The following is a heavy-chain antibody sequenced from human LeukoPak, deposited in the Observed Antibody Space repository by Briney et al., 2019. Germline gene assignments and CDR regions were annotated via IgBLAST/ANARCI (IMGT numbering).Heavy chain of an antibody. V-gene: IGHV4-34*01. CDR1: GGSFSGYY. D-gene: IGHD3-3*01. CDR2: INHSGST. Sequence: PSETLSLTCAVYGGSFSGYYWSWIRQPPGKGLEWIGEINHSGSTNYNPSLKSRVTISVDTSKNQFSLKLSSVTAADTAVYCCARGFYDFWSGYYIPYWRIYFDYWGQGTLVTVSS. J-gene: IGHJ4*02. CDR3: ARGFYDFWSGYYIPYWRIYFDY.